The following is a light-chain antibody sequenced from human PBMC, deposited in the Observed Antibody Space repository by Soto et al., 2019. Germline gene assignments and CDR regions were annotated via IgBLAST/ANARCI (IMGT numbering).Light chain of an antibody. CDR2: SNN. CDR1: SSNIGSYT. Sequence: QSVLTQPPSASGTPGQRVTISCSGSSSNIGSYTVNWYQQLPGTAPKLLIYSNNQRPSGVPDRFSGSKSGTSASLAISGLQYEDETDYYCAAWDDRLNGPVFGGGTKLTVL. V-gene: IGLV1-44*01. J-gene: IGLJ2*01. CDR3: AAWDDRLNGPV.